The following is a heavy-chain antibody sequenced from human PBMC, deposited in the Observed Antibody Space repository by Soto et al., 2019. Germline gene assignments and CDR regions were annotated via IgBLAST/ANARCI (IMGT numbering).Heavy chain of an antibody. CDR1: GFTFSSYG. D-gene: IGHD4-17*01. CDR3: ARDPYDYGDKRGSGAFDI. J-gene: IGHJ3*02. V-gene: IGHV3-33*01. Sequence: GGSLRLSCAASGFTFSSYGMHWVRQAPGKGLEWVAVIWYDGSNKYYADSVKGRFTISRDNSKNTLYLQMNSLRAEDTAVYYCARDPYDYGDKRGSGAFDIWGQGTMVTVSS. CDR2: IWYDGSNK.